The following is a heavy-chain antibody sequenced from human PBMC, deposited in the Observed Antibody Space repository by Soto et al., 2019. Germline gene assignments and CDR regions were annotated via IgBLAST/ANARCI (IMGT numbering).Heavy chain of an antibody. CDR1: GFTFSSYA. D-gene: IGHD6-6*01. CDR3: AKSNSEYSSLPNPHWFDP. J-gene: IGHJ5*02. V-gene: IGHV3-23*01. Sequence: GSLRLSCAASGFTFSSYAMSWVRQAPGKGLEWVSAISGSGGSTYYADSVKGRFTISRDNSKNTLYLQMNSLRAEDTAVYYCAKSNSEYSSLPNPHWFDPWGQGTLVTVSS. CDR2: ISGSGGST.